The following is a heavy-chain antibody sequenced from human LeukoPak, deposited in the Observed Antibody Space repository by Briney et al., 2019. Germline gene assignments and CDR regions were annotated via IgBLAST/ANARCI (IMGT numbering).Heavy chain of an antibody. Sequence: GGSLRLSCAASGFTFSSYEMNWVRQAPGKGLEWVSYISSSGSTIYYADSVKGRFTISRDNSKNTLYLQMNSLRAEDTAVYYCARPALEWLLYDAFDIWGQGTMVTVSS. V-gene: IGHV3-48*03. D-gene: IGHD3-3*01. J-gene: IGHJ3*02. CDR3: ARPALEWLLYDAFDI. CDR1: GFTFSSYE. CDR2: ISSSGSTI.